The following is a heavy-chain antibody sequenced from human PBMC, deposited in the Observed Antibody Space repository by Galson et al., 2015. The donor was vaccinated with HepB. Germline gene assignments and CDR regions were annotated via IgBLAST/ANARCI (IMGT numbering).Heavy chain of an antibody. D-gene: IGHD3-10*01. CDR1: AFTFNSYT. V-gene: IGHV3-21*01. CDR3: ARDPDYYGPRDDWGLDV. J-gene: IGHJ6*02. Sequence: SLRLSCAASAFTFNSYTIHWVRQAPGKGLEWVSSISGNGGHINYADSVKGRFAISKDNAKNSVSLQMNNLRAEDSAVYFCARDPDYYGPRDDWGLDVWGQGTTVTVSS. CDR2: ISGNGGHI.